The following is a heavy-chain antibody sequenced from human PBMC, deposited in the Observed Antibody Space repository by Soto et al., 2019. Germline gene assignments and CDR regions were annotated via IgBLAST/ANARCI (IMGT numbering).Heavy chain of an antibody. CDR2: ISGSGGST. D-gene: IGHD6-19*01. J-gene: IGHJ4*02. Sequence: EVQLLESGGGLVQPGGSLRLSCAASGFTFNSCAMSWVRQAPGKGLEWVSAISGSGGSTYYADSVKGRFTISRDNSNNPLWLQVNTLRAGDTAVYFCAGPGPASDWRRNFDYWPQGPLVTASS. V-gene: IGHV3-23*01. CDR3: AGPGPASDWRRNFDY. CDR1: GFTFNSCA.